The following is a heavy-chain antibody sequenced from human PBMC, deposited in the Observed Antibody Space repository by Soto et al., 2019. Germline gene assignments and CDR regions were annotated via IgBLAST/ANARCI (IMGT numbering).Heavy chain of an antibody. Sequence: QITLKESGPTLVKPTQTLTLTCTFSGFSLSTSGVGVGWIRQPPGKALEWLAFIYWDDDKRYSPSLKSRLTITKXTXKXXVVLTLTNMDPVDTATYYCAHRRVVPAKGNNWFDTWGQGTLVIVSS. J-gene: IGHJ5*02. V-gene: IGHV2-5*02. D-gene: IGHD2-15*01. CDR1: GFSLSTSGVG. CDR2: IYWDDDK. CDR3: AHRRVVPAKGNNWFDT.